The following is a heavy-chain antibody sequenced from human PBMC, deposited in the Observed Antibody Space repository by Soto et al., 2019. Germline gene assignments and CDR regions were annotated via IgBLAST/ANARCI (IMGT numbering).Heavy chain of an antibody. V-gene: IGHV3-53*01. CDR2: IYSGGYT. CDR3: GTRGGGGGY. Sequence: EVQLVESGGGLIQPGGSLRLSCAVSGFTVSNNYMSWVRQAPGKGLEGVSVIYSGGYTAYGDSVKGRFTISRDNSKNPLYLQMKSLERDDGGGFCWGTRGGGGGYWGQGTLVTVSS. CDR1: GFTVSNNY. D-gene: IGHD3-10*01. J-gene: IGHJ4*02.